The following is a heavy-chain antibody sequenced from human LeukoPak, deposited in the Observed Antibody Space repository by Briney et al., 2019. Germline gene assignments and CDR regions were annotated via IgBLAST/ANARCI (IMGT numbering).Heavy chain of an antibody. Sequence: GGSLRLTCTASGFKFGDYAMSWVRQAPGKGLEWVGFIRSKAYGGTTEYAASVKVRFTISRDDSKSIAYLQMNSLKTEDTAVYYCTGSFGQLTFFDYWGQGTLVTVSS. CDR2: IRSKAYGGTT. CDR1: GFKFGDYA. CDR3: TGSFGQLTFFDY. D-gene: IGHD3-10*01. J-gene: IGHJ4*02. V-gene: IGHV3-49*04.